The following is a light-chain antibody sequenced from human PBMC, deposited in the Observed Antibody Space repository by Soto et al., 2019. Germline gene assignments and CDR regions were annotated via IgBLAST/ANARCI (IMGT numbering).Light chain of an antibody. J-gene: IGKJ5*01. CDR2: GAS. V-gene: IGKV3-20*01. Sequence: IVLTQSPGTLSLSPGERATLSCRASQSVTSSYLAWYQQKPGQAPRLLIYGASSRATGIPDRFSGSGSGTDFTLTISRLEPEDFAVYYCQQYGSSFRGTFGQGTRLEIK. CDR3: QQYGSSFRGT. CDR1: QSVTSSY.